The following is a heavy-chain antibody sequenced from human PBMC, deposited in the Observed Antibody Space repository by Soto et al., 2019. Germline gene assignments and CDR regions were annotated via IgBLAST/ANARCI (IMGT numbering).Heavy chain of an antibody. CDR3: TRVLLGGYYGSDFDF. CDR1: GFRFSSYG. CDR2: ISSGSSFI. V-gene: IGHV3-21*01. J-gene: IGHJ4*02. Sequence: EVLLVGSGGGPVKPGGSLRLSCTASGFRFSSYGMNWVRQAPGKGLEWVSSISSGSSFIYYADSVKGRFTISRDNAKKSLNLQMNSLRADATAIYYCTRVLLGGYYGSDFDFWGQGTQVTVSS. D-gene: IGHD1-26*01.